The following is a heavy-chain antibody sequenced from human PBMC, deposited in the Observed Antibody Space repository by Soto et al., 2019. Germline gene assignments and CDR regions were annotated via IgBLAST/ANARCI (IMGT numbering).Heavy chain of an antibody. CDR1: GGTFNTYA. CDR3: AREVQVHTPAFVY. V-gene: IGHV1-69*19. J-gene: IGHJ4*02. Sequence: QVQLVQSGAEMKKPGSSVKVSCQSSGGTFNTYAMNWVRQAPGQGPEWMGDISPMFGAANYAPKFQGRVTITADESTGTSYMQLSSCTSEDTALYFCAREVQVHTPAFVYWGQGTLVTVSS. CDR2: ISPMFGAA. D-gene: IGHD3-10*01.